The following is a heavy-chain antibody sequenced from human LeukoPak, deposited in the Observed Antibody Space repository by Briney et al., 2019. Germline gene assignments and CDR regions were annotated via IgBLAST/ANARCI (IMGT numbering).Heavy chain of an antibody. J-gene: IGHJ4*02. D-gene: IGHD6-13*01. CDR1: GYSISSGYY. CDR2: IYHSGST. CDR3: ARDKGQQLVPRAFDY. V-gene: IGHV4-38-2*02. Sequence: SETLSLTCTVSGYSISSGYYWGWIRQPPGNGLEWIGSIYHSGSTYYNPSLKSRVTISVDTSKNQFSLKLSSVTAADTAVYYCARDKGQQLVPRAFDYWGQGTLVTVSS.